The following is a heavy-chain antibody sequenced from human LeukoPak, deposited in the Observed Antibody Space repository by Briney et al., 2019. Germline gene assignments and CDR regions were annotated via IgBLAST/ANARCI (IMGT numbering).Heavy chain of an antibody. J-gene: IGHJ5*02. CDR1: GFTFSSYS. D-gene: IGHD3-10*01. V-gene: IGHV3-48*01. CDR3: ARDLPYYYGSGSS. Sequence: GSLRLSCAASGFTFSSYSMNWVRQAPGKGLEWVSYISSSSSTIYYADSVKGRFTISRDNSKNTLYLQMNSLRAEDTAVYYCARDLPYYYGSGSSWGQGTLVTVSS. CDR2: ISSSSSTI.